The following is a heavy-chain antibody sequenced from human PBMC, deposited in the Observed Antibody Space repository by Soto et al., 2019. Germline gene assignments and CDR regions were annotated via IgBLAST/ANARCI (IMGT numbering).Heavy chain of an antibody. J-gene: IGHJ4*02. V-gene: IGHV4-34*01. Sequence: SETLSLTCAVYGGSFSAYYWSWIRQPPGKGLEWIGEINHSGGTSYNPSLKSRVTISVDTSKSQFSLKLTSVTAADRAVYYCARGSVDTVDSSGFDYWGLGTLVTVSS. CDR3: ARGSVDTVDSSGFDY. D-gene: IGHD3-22*01. CDR2: INHSGGT. CDR1: GGSFSAYY.